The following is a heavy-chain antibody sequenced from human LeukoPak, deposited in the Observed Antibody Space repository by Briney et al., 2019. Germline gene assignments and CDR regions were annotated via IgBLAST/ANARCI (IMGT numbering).Heavy chain of an antibody. D-gene: IGHD1-14*01. Sequence: SQTLSLTCAISGDSVSSTISSWNWIRQSPSRGLEWLGRTYYMSKWFNDYALSVKSRITLNPDTSKNQFYLQLNSVTPEDAAVYYCARSHCNHDNYFDSWGQGTQVTVSS. CDR1: GDSVSSTISS. V-gene: IGHV6-1*01. CDR3: ARSHCNHDNYFDS. J-gene: IGHJ5*01. CDR2: TYYMSKWFN.